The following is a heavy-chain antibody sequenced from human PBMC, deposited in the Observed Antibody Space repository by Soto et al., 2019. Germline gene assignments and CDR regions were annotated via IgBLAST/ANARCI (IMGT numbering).Heavy chain of an antibody. CDR2: ISGSGGRT. Sequence: GGSLRLSCAASRFTFSSYAMGCVRQAPGKGMEWVSAISGSGGRTYYADSMKGRFTISRYKSKITRYLQMNSLSAEDTAVYYCAKDHHTYYDFWSGYYTGIQNYYYGMDVWGQGTTVTVSS. V-gene: IGHV3-23*01. CDR1: RFTFSSYA. J-gene: IGHJ6*02. CDR3: AKDHHTYYDFWSGYYTGIQNYYYGMDV. D-gene: IGHD3-3*01.